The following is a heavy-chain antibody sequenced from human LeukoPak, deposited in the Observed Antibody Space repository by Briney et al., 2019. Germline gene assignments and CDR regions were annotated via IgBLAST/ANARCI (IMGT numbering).Heavy chain of an antibody. CDR2: IYHSGST. J-gene: IGHJ4*02. V-gene: IGHV4-34*01. CDR3: ARGDSSVGLSF. D-gene: IGHD4-23*01. Sequence: SETLSLTCAVYGGSFSGYYWSWIRQPPGKGLEWIGEIYHSGSTNYNPSLKSRVTISVDTSKNQFSLKLSSVTAADTAVYYCARGDSSVGLSFWGQGTLVTASS. CDR1: GGSFSGYY.